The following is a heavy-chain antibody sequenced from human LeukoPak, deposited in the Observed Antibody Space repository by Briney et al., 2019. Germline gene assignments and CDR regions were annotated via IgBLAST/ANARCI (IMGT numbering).Heavy chain of an antibody. V-gene: IGHV4-34*01. CDR1: GGSFSGYY. D-gene: IGHD6-6*01. Sequence: PSETLSLTCAVYGGSFSGYYWSWIRQPPGKGLEWIGEINHSGSTNYNPSLKSRVTISVDTSKNQLSLKLSSVTAADTAVYYCARGSSFWYFDYWGQGTLVTVSS. J-gene: IGHJ4*02. CDR2: INHSGST. CDR3: ARGSSFWYFDY.